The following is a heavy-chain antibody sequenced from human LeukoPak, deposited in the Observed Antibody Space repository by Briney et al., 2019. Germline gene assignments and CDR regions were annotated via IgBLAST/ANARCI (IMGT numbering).Heavy chain of an antibody. CDR3: AKDLLVVPASPIPGGFDY. CDR2: ISGSGGST. CDR1: GFTFSSYW. D-gene: IGHD2-2*01. Sequence: GGSLRLSCAASGFTFSSYWMSWVRQAPGKGLEWVSAISGSGGSTYYADSVKGRFTISRDNSKNTLYLQMNSLRAEDTAVYYCAKDLLVVPASPIPGGFDYWGQGTLVTVSS. V-gene: IGHV3-23*01. J-gene: IGHJ4*02.